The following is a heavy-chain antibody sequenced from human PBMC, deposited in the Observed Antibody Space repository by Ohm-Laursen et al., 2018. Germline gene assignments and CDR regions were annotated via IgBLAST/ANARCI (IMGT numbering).Heavy chain of an antibody. CDR1: GFTFDDYA. CDR2: ISWNSGSI. V-gene: IGHV3-9*01. J-gene: IGHJ6*02. D-gene: IGHD1-26*01. CDR3: AKDSRSLLYGGMDV. Sequence: SLRLSCAASGFTFDDYAMHWVRQAPGKGLEGVSGISWNSGSIGYADSVKGRFTISRDNAKNSLYLQMNSLRAEDTALYYCAKDSRSLLYGGMDVWGQGTTVTVSS.